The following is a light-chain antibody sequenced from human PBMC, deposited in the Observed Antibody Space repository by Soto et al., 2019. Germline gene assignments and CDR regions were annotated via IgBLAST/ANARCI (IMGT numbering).Light chain of an antibody. CDR3: SSYTSSSTYV. J-gene: IGLJ1*01. V-gene: IGLV2-14*01. Sequence: QSVLSQPAAVSGSPGQSITISCTGTSSDVGGYNYVSWYQQHPGKAPKLRIYEVSNRPSGVSNRFSGSKSGNTASLTISGLQAEDEPDYYCSSYTSSSTYVFGTGPTV. CDR1: SSDVGGYNY. CDR2: EVS.